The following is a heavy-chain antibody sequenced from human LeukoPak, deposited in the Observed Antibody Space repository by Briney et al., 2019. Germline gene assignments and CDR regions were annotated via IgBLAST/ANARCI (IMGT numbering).Heavy chain of an antibody. CDR2: INTDGSST. Sequence: GGSLRLSCAASGXSFTSYWMHWVRQAPGKGLVWVSHINTDGSSTTYADSVKGRFTLSRDTSKNTLYLEMNSLRAEDTAVYYCARQSCLYSSGCFLDDWGQGTLVTVSS. CDR1: GXSFTSYW. V-gene: IGHV3-74*01. D-gene: IGHD3-22*01. J-gene: IGHJ4*02. CDR3: ARQSCLYSSGCFLDD.